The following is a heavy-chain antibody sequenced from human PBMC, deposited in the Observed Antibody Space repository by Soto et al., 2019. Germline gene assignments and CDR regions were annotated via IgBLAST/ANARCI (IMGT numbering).Heavy chain of an antibody. CDR1: GGTFSSYA. J-gene: IGHJ6*02. V-gene: IGHV1-69*01. CDR2: IIPIFGTA. Sequence: QVQLVQSGAEVKKPGSSVKVSCKASGGTFSSYAISWVQQAPGQGLEWMGGIIPIFGTANYAQKFQGRVTITADESTSTAYMELSSLSSEDTAVYYCATRGYCSGGSCSGDYYYGMDVWGQGTTVTVSS. CDR3: ATRGYCSGGSCSGDYYYGMDV. D-gene: IGHD2-15*01.